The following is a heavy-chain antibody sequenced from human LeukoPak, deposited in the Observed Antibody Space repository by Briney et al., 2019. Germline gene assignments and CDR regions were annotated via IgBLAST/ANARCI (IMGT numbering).Heavy chain of an antibody. CDR2: IKQDGSEK. Sequence: GGSLRLSCAASGFTFSSYWMSWVRQAPGKGLEWVANIKQDGSEKYYVDSVKGRFTISRDNAKNTLYLQMNSLRAEDTAVYYCAREARESYYDSSGYYDYWGQGTPVTVSS. D-gene: IGHD3-22*01. CDR1: GFTFSSYW. CDR3: AREARESYYDSSGYYDY. J-gene: IGHJ4*02. V-gene: IGHV3-7*03.